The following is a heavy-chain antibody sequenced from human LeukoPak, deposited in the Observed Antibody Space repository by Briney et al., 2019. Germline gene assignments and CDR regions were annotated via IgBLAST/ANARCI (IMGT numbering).Heavy chain of an antibody. CDR1: GYTFTSYD. Sequence: ASVKVCCKASGYTFTSYDINWVRQATGQGLEWMGWMNPNSGNTGYAQKFQGRVTMTRNTSISTAYMELSSLRSEDTAVYYCARGVITIRNYYYYYGMDVWGQGTTVTVSS. J-gene: IGHJ6*02. V-gene: IGHV1-8*01. CDR2: MNPNSGNT. D-gene: IGHD3-10*01. CDR3: ARGVITIRNYYYYYGMDV.